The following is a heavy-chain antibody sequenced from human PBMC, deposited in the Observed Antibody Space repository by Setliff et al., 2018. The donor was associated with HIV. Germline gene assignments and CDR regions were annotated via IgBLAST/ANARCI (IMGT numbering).Heavy chain of an antibody. J-gene: IGHJ1*01. Sequence: ASVKVSCKAPGFTFTAYYLHWVRQAPGQGLEWIGRITPNTGGTNYAKKFQGRVTMTRDTSITTAYMEMTTLTSDDTCVYYCARGGGIIDHGEEYFQPWGQGTLVTVSS. V-gene: IGHV1-2*05. D-gene: IGHD1-26*01. CDR3: ARGGGIIDHGEEYFQP. CDR1: GFTFTAYY. CDR2: ITPNTGGT.